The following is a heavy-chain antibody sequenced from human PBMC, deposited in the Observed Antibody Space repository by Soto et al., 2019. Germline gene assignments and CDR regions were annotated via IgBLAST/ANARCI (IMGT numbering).Heavy chain of an antibody. D-gene: IGHD3-9*01. CDR2: IIPIFGTA. J-gene: IGHJ4*02. CDR1: GGTFSSYA. Sequence: SVKVSCKASGGTFSSYAISWVRQAPGQGLEWMGGIIPIFGTANYAQKFQGRVTITADESTSTAYMELSSLRSEDTAVYYCARVSQAVFRDILTGYYYFDYWGQGTLVTVSS. CDR3: ARVSQAVFRDILTGYYYFDY. V-gene: IGHV1-69*13.